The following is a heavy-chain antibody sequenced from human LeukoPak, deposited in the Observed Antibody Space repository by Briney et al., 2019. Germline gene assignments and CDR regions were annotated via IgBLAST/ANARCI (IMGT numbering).Heavy chain of an antibody. CDR2: IIPILGIA. CDR1: GGTFSSYT. CDR3: ARDDSSSWEDAFDI. D-gene: IGHD6-13*01. V-gene: IGHV1-69*04. Sequence: ASVKVSCKASGGTFSSYTTSWVRQAPGQGLEWMGRIIPILGIANYAQKFQGRVTITADKSTSTAYMELSSLRSEDTAVYYCARDDSSSWEDAFDIWGQGTMVTVSS. J-gene: IGHJ3*02.